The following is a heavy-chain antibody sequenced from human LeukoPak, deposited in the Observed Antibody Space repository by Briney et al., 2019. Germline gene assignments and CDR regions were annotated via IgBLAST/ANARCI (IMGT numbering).Heavy chain of an antibody. V-gene: IGHV4-59*01. D-gene: IGHD5-24*01. Sequence: PSETLSLTCTVSGGSISSNFWSWIRQPPGKGLEYIGYIYNSGTTNYNPSLKSRVTISVDTSKNQLSLKLNSVTAADTAIYYCAKSFSETERATITAYWGQGTLVTVSS. CDR1: GGSISSNF. CDR2: IYNSGTT. J-gene: IGHJ4*02. CDR3: AKSFSETERATITAY.